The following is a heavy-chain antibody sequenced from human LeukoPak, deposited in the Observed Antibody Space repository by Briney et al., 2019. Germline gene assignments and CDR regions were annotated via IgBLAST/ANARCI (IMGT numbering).Heavy chain of an antibody. CDR1: GGSISSHY. J-gene: IGHJ5*02. Sequence: PSKTLSLTCTVSGGSISSHYWSWIRQPPGKGLEWIGYIYYSGSTNYNPSLKSRVTISVDTSKNQFSLKLSSVTAADTAVYYCARGGSYYDFWSGYYSFNWFDPWGQGTLVTVSS. D-gene: IGHD3-3*01. CDR3: ARGGSYYDFWSGYYSFNWFDP. CDR2: IYYSGST. V-gene: IGHV4-59*11.